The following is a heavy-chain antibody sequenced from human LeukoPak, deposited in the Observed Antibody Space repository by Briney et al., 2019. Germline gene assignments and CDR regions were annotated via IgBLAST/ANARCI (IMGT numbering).Heavy chain of an antibody. CDR2: ISGSGGST. V-gene: IGHV3-23*01. CDR1: GFTFSSYA. Sequence: GGSLRLSCAASGFTFSSYAMSWVRQAPGKGLEWVSAISGSGGSTYYADSVKGRFTISRDNSKNTLYLQMNSLRAEDTAVYYCAKDGSCSSTSCYLGYWGQGTLVIVSS. CDR3: AKDGSCSSTSCYLGY. J-gene: IGHJ4*02. D-gene: IGHD2-2*01.